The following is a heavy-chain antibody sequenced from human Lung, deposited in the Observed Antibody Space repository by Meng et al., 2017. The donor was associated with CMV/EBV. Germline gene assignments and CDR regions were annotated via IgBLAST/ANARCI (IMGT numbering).Heavy chain of an antibody. J-gene: IGHJ6*02. D-gene: IGHD2-2*01. Sequence: ASXXVSXKASGYTFTTYDINWVRQATGQGLEWMGWMNPNSGNTGYAQKFQGRVTLTRVTSISTAYMELSSLTSDDTAVYYCARTRIEVEPDGRKIKYYNYGMDVWXQGTXVTGAS. CDR3: ARTRIEVEPDGRKIKYYNYGMDV. CDR1: GYTFTTYD. V-gene: IGHV1-8*01. CDR2: MNPNSGNT.